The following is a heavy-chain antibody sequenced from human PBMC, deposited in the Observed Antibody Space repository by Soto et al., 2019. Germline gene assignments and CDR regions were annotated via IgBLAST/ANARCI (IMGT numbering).Heavy chain of an antibody. J-gene: IGHJ4*02. V-gene: IGHV4-38-2*02. CDR1: GYSISSGYY. D-gene: IGHD3-22*01. Sequence: SETLSLTCAVSGYSISSGYYWGWIRQPPGKGLEWIGSIYHSGSTYYNPSLKSRVTISVDTSKNQFSLKLSSVTAADTAVYYCAREVSGYDSSGHDYWGQGTLVTVSS. CDR2: IYHSGST. CDR3: AREVSGYDSSGHDY.